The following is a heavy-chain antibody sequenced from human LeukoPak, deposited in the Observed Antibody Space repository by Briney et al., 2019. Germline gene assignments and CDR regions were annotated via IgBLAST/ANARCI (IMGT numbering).Heavy chain of an antibody. CDR2: VYYSGST. CDR1: GGSVSSSSYY. J-gene: IGHJ4*02. CDR3: ARAVTYDFDFDY. D-gene: IGHD1-1*01. Sequence: SETLSLTCTVSGGSVSSSSYYWGWIRQPPGKGLEWIGSVYYSGSTHYNPSLKSRVTVSVDTSKNQFSLKLSSVTAADTAIYFCARAVTYDFDFDYWGQGTLVTVSS. V-gene: IGHV4-39*01.